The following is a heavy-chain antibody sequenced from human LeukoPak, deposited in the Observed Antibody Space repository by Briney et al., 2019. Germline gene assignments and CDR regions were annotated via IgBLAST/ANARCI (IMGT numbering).Heavy chain of an antibody. Sequence: SETLSLTCTVSGYSISSGYYWGWIRQPPGKGLEWIGSIYHSGSTYYNPSLKSRVTISVDTSKNQFSLKLSSVTAAGTAVYYCARDWYKGSYYVEHAFDIWGQGTMVTVSS. V-gene: IGHV4-38-2*02. D-gene: IGHD1-26*01. CDR1: GYSISSGYY. CDR2: IYHSGST. CDR3: ARDWYKGSYYVEHAFDI. J-gene: IGHJ3*02.